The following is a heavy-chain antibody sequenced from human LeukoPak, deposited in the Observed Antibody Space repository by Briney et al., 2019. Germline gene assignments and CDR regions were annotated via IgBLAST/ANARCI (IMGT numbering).Heavy chain of an antibody. CDR3: ARGERDIVVVPDTNFDC. CDR1: GFTFSIYA. D-gene: IGHD2-2*01. CDR2: ISGSYNTT. V-gene: IGHV3-23*01. J-gene: IGHJ4*02. Sequence: GGTLRLSCAASGFTFSIYAMNWVRQAPGKGLEWVSTISGSYNTTHYADSVKGRFTISRDNSKNTLYLQMNSLRAEDTAVYYCARGERDIVVVPDTNFDCWGQGTLVTVSS.